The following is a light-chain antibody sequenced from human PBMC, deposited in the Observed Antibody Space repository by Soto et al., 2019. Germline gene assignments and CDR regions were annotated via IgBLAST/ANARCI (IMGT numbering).Light chain of an antibody. J-gene: IGKJ1*01. CDR1: QSVSNNY. V-gene: IGKV3-20*01. CDR3: QQYGTSRT. CDR2: GAS. Sequence: SLLTESPGTLSMSPGERATLFCRASQSVSNNYLAWYQQPPCQAPRLLIYGASNRATGIPDCFSGSSSGTYFTLTISRLEHEYSAFYYCQQYGTSRTFGQGTKVDIK.